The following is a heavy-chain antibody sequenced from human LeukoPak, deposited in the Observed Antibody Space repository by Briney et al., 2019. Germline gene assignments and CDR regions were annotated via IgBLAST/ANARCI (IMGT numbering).Heavy chain of an antibody. Sequence: GESLRLSCAASGFTFSSYAMSWVRQAPGKGLEWVANIKPDGGEKFYVDSVRGRFTISRDNAKNSLYLQMNSLRAEDTAVYYCAGGSLWCGILEYRGQGTLVIVSS. V-gene: IGHV3-7*01. D-gene: IGHD3-3*01. CDR1: GFTFSSYA. CDR3: AGGSLWCGILEY. CDR2: IKPDGGEK. J-gene: IGHJ4*02.